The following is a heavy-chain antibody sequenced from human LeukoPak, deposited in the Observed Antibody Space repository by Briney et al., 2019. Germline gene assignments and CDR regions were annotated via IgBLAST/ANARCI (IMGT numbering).Heavy chain of an antibody. D-gene: IGHD6-13*01. J-gene: IGHJ4*02. V-gene: IGHV3-7*01. CDR3: ARAHTEQELVFNLDY. CDR1: GFTFSSYW. CDR2: INQDGSEE. Sequence: PGGSLRLSCAASGFTFSSYWMSWVRQAPGGGLEWVANINQDGSEEHFVASVKGRFTISRDNAKSSLYLQMNSLRAEDTAVYYCARAHTEQELVFNLDYWGQGTLVTVSS.